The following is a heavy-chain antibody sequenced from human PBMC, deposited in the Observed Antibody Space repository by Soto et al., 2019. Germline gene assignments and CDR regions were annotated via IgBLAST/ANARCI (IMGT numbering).Heavy chain of an antibody. J-gene: IGHJ4*02. CDR1: SGSISSSDW. D-gene: IGHD3-16*01. CDR2: IYHSGST. V-gene: IGHV4-4*02. CDR3: ARSARGDDFDY. Sequence: QVQLQESGPGLVKPSGTLSLTCAVSSGSISSSDWWSWVRQPPGKGLEYMGDIYHSGSTHYNPSLKSRVTISVYKSKNQFSLSLSSMTAADTAVYYCARSARGDDFDYWGQGTLVTVSS.